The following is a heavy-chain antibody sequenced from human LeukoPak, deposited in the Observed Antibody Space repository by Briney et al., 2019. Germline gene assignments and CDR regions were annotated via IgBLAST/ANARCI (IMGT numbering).Heavy chain of an antibody. Sequence: ASVKVSCKASGYTFTSYYMHWVRQAPGQGLEWMGIINPSGGSTSYAQKFQGRVTMTRDTSTSTVYMELSSLRSEDTAVYYCARDPLNIAVAGTRRVFDYWGRGTLVTVSS. V-gene: IGHV1-46*01. CDR1: GYTFTSYY. CDR3: ARDPLNIAVAGTRRVFDY. J-gene: IGHJ4*02. CDR2: INPSGGST. D-gene: IGHD6-19*01.